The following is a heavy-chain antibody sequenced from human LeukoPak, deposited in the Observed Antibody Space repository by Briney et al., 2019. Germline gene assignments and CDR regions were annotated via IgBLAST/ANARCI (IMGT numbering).Heavy chain of an antibody. Sequence: QPGGSLRLSCAASGFTFNNYAMNWVRQAPGKGLEWVANINQDGSEKYYVDSVKGRFTISRDNAKNSLYLQMNSLRAEDTALYYCVKVSVAAPGSDYWGQGTLVTVSS. CDR2: INQDGSEK. J-gene: IGHJ4*02. CDR3: VKVSVAAPGSDY. V-gene: IGHV3-7*01. CDR1: GFTFNNYA. D-gene: IGHD6-13*01.